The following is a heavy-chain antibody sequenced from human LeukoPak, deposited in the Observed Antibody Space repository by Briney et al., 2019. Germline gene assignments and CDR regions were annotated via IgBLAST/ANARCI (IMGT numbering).Heavy chain of an antibody. Sequence: GESLKISCEGSGYSFTNYWIGWVRQMPGKGLEWMGRIDPSDSYTNYSPSFQGHVTISADKSISTAYLQWSSLKASDTAMYYCARPYDFWSGYYGYWGQGTLVTVSS. V-gene: IGHV5-10-1*01. CDR3: ARPYDFWSGYYGY. D-gene: IGHD3-3*01. CDR1: GYSFTNYW. CDR2: IDPSDSYT. J-gene: IGHJ4*02.